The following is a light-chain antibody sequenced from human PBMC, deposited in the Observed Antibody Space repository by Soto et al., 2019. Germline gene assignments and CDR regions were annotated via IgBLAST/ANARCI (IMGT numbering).Light chain of an antibody. Sequence: EILLTQSPDTVSVSPGETATLSCRASQSLSSDLAWYQQKPGQAPRLLIFRASTRATGIPARFSATGSGTDFTLTISRLEPEDFAVYYCQQYGGSPRTFGQGTKVDIK. CDR2: RAS. CDR1: QSLSSD. CDR3: QQYGGSPRT. V-gene: IGKV3-20*01. J-gene: IGKJ1*01.